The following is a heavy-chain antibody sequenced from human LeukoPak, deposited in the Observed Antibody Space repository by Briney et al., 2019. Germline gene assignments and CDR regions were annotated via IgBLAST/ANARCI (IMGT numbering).Heavy chain of an antibody. V-gene: IGHV3-30*03. D-gene: IGHD1-7*01. Sequence: GGSLRLSCAASGFTFSSYGMHWVRQAPGRGLDWVAVISYDGSNKYYADSVKGRFTLSRDNSKSTLYLQMNSLRAEDTAVYYCARPDQYNWNYWYYFDYWGQGTLVTVSS. CDR3: ARPDQYNWNYWYYFDY. CDR1: GFTFSSYG. CDR2: ISYDGSNK. J-gene: IGHJ4*02.